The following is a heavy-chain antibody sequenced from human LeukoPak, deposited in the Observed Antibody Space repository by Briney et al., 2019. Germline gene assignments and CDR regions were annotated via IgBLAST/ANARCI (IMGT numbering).Heavy chain of an antibody. CDR2: IHSSGGT. CDR1: GGSINTYY. CDR3: ARQERYYSSGSYTYFQH. V-gene: IGHV4-59*08. Sequence: SETLSLTCTVSGGSINTYYWSWIRQPPGKGLEWIGFIHSSGGTNYSPSLKSRVTISVDTSKNQFSLKLSSVTAADTAVYYCARQERYYSSGSYTYFQHWGQGTLVTVSS. J-gene: IGHJ1*01. D-gene: IGHD3-10*01.